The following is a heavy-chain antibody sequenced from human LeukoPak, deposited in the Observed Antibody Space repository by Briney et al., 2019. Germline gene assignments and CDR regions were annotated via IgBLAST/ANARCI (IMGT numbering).Heavy chain of an antibody. V-gene: IGHV3-30-3*01. CDR2: ISYDGSNK. D-gene: IGHD1-26*01. CDR1: GFTFSSYA. J-gene: IGHJ4*02. CDR3: AKDRSGSYTDYFDY. Sequence: PGGSLRLSCAASGFTFSSYAMHWVRQAPGKGLEWVAVISYDGSNKYYADSVKGRFTISRDNSKNTLYLQMNSLRAEDTAVYYCAKDRSGSYTDYFDYWGQGTLVTVSS.